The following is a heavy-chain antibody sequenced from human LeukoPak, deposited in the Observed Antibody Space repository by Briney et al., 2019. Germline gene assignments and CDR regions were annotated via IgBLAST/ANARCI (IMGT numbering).Heavy chain of an antibody. CDR1: GFTFSSYA. Sequence: PGGSLRLSCAASGFTFSSYAMSWVRQAPGKGLEWVSGINTSGGSTASADSVKGRFAISRDNPRNTLYMQMNSLRAEDTALYYCAIMHPYYDGNGYWVQWGQGTLVTVSS. J-gene: IGHJ4*02. CDR3: AIMHPYYDGNGYWVQ. D-gene: IGHD3-22*01. V-gene: IGHV3-23*01. CDR2: INTSGGST.